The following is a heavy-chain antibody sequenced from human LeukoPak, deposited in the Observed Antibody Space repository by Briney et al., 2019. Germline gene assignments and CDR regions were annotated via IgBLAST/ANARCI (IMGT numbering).Heavy chain of an antibody. V-gene: IGHV1-2*02. J-gene: IGHJ4*02. CDR1: GYTFTDYY. CDR3: ARSEFSRGWYIFDY. CDR2: INPNSGGT. Sequence: ASVKVSCKASGYTFTDYYMHWVRQAPGQGLEWMAWINPNSGGTNSAQKFQGRVTMTRDTSISTAYLELSRLRSDDTAVYYCARSEFSRGWYIFDYWGQGTLVTVSS. D-gene: IGHD6-19*01.